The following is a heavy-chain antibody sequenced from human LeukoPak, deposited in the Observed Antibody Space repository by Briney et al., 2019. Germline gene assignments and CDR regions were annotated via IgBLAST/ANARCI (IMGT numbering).Heavy chain of an antibody. CDR1: GGSISSGGYY. CDR2: IYYSGNT. D-gene: IGHD5-24*01. J-gene: IGHJ4*02. Sequence: YPSETLSLTCTASGGSISSGGYYWSWIRQHPGKGLEWIGYIYYSGNTYSNPSLKSRVTISVDTSKNQFSLKLSSVTAADTAVYYCARDKGLRYGYSLLDYWGQGTLVTVSS. V-gene: IGHV4-31*03. CDR3: ARDKGLRYGYSLLDY.